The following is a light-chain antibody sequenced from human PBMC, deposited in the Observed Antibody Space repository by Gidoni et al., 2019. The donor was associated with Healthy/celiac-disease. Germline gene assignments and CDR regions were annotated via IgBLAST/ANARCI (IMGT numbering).Light chain of an antibody. Sequence: DSQWTQSPSALSASVGDRVTITCRVSQGISSYLNWYRQKPWKVPTLLIYSASNLQSGGPSRFSGSGSWTDFTLTFRSLQPADVATYYRQRTYNAPRTFGQGTKVEIK. J-gene: IGKJ1*01. CDR3: QRTYNAPRT. CDR2: SAS. CDR1: QGISSY. V-gene: IGKV1-27*01.